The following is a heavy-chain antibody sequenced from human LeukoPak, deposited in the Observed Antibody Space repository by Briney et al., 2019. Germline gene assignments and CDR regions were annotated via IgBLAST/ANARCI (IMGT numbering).Heavy chain of an antibody. V-gene: IGHV3-33*08. CDR2: IWYDGSDK. J-gene: IGHJ4*02. CDR3: ARDLVGAIAHGFDY. D-gene: IGHD1-26*01. CDR1: GFTFSTYA. Sequence: GGSLRLSCAASGFTFSTYATSWVRQAPGKGLEWVAVIWYDGSDKYYADSVKGRFTISRDISKNTLYLQMNSLRAEDTAVYYCARDLVGAIAHGFDYWGQGTLVTVSS.